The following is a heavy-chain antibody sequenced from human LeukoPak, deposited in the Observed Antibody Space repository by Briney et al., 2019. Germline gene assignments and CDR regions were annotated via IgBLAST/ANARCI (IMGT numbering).Heavy chain of an antibody. J-gene: IGHJ4*02. CDR1: GYTFTSYG. CDR3: ARDRSSGSCPDY. CDR2: ISAYNGNT. V-gene: IGHV1-18*01. Sequence: ASVKVSCKASGYTFTSYGISWVRQAPGQGLEWMGWISAYNGNTNYAQKLQGRVTVTTDTSTSTAYMELRSLRSDDTAVYYCARDRSSGSCPDYWGQGTLVTVSS. D-gene: IGHD1-26*01.